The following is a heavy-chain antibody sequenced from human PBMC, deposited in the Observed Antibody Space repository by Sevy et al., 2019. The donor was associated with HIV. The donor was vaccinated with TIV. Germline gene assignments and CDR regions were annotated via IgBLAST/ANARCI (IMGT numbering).Heavy chain of an antibody. CDR3: AREARYYYDSSGSYFDY. CDR1: GFTFSSYG. Sequence: GGSLRLSCAASGFTFSSYGMHWVRQAPGKGLEWVAVIWYDGSNKYYADSVKGRFTISRDNSKNTLYLQMNSLRAEDTAVYYCAREARYYYDSSGSYFDYWGQGTLVTVSS. V-gene: IGHV3-33*01. D-gene: IGHD3-22*01. CDR2: IWYDGSNK. J-gene: IGHJ4*02.